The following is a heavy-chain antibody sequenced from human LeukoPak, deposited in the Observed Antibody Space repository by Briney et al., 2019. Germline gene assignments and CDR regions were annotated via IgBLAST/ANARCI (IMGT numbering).Heavy chain of an antibody. CDR3: ARSAPTLTYDILTGYLGY. D-gene: IGHD3-9*01. Sequence: GASVKVSCKASGYIVTGYYMHWVRQAPGQGLEWRGWINPNSGATNYAQKFQGRVTMTRDTSISTAYMELSRLRSDDTAFYYCARSAPTLTYDILTGYLGYWGQGTLVTVSS. CDR1: GYIVTGYY. V-gene: IGHV1-2*02. CDR2: INPNSGAT. J-gene: IGHJ4*02.